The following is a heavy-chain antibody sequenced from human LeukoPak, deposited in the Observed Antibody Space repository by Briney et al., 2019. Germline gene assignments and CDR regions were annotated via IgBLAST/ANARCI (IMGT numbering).Heavy chain of an antibody. V-gene: IGHV1-46*01. CDR1: GYTFTSYY. CDR3: ARDLELAVDDSGGLGGC. J-gene: IGHJ4*02. Sequence: ASVKVSCKASGYTFTSYYMHWVRQAPRQRLEWMGIINPSGGSTSYAQKFQGRVTMTRDTSTSTVYMELSSLRSEDTAVYYCARDLELAVDDSGGLGGCWGQGTLVTVSS. D-gene: IGHD3-22*01. CDR2: INPSGGST.